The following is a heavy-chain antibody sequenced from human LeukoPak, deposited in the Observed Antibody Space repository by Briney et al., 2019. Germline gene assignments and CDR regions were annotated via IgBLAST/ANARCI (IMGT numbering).Heavy chain of an antibody. Sequence: SVKVSCKASGDSLTTYAISWVRQAPGQGLEWMGRIIPILGIANYAQKFQGRVTITADKSTSTAYMELSSLRSEDTAVYYCARVISPSVVVTAIAPMGYWGQGTLVTVSS. D-gene: IGHD2-21*02. CDR2: IIPILGIA. CDR3: ARVISPSVVVTAIAPMGY. CDR1: GDSLTTYA. J-gene: IGHJ4*02. V-gene: IGHV1-69*04.